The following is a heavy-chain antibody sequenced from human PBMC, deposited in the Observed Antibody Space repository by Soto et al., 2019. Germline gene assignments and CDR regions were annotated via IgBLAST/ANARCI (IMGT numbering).Heavy chain of an antibody. J-gene: IGHJ4*02. CDR3: ARPGYCSSTSCYLSAYYFDY. Sequence: GGALRLSCAASGFTFSSYTLHWVRQAPGKGLEWVALISYDGSNKYYADSVKGRFTTSRDNSKNTLYLQMNSLRPEDTALFYCARPGYCSSTSCYLSAYYFDYWGQGTLVTVSS. D-gene: IGHD2-2*01. CDR2: ISYDGSNK. CDR1: GFTFSSYT. V-gene: IGHV3-30-3*02.